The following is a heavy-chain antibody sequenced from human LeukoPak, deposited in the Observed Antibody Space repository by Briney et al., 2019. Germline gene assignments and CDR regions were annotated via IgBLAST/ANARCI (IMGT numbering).Heavy chain of an antibody. Sequence: PGGSLRLSCAAPGFTVKYNFMSWVRQAQGKGLEWVSVLYSVGATYYADSVKGRFTIPRDNSKNIVFLQMNDLRTEDTAFYYCTRDSANYHFAYWGQGALVTVSS. CDR1: GFTVKYNF. V-gene: IGHV3-66*01. J-gene: IGHJ4*02. D-gene: IGHD4/OR15-4a*01. CDR3: TRDSANYHFAY. CDR2: LYSVGAT.